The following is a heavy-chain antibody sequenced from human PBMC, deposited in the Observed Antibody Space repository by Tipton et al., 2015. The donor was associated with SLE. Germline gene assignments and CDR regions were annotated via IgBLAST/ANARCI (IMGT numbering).Heavy chain of an antibody. CDR2: LSTDGSVT. D-gene: IGHD1-26*01. Sequence: GSLRLSCAASGFTFHNYWMHWVRQAPGKGLVWVSRLSTDGSVTTYADSVKGRLTISRDNSKDTVYLQMNSLRAEDTAVYYCARARGVLGGSGWYFELWGRGTLATVSS. CDR3: ARARGVLGGSGWYFEL. V-gene: IGHV3-74*01. CDR1: GFTFHNYW. J-gene: IGHJ2*01.